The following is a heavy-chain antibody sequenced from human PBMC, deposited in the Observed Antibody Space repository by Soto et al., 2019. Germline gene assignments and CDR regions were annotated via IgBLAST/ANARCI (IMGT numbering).Heavy chain of an antibody. J-gene: IGHJ4*02. CDR1: GGTFSSYA. V-gene: IGHV1-69*13. Sequence: SVKVSCKASGGTFSSYAISWVRQAPGQGLEWMGGIIPIFGTANYAQKFQGRVTITADESTSTAYMELSSLRSEDTAVYYCARVRLRLGELSFPDYWAQGTLVTVSS. CDR2: IIPIFGTA. D-gene: IGHD3-16*02. CDR3: ARVRLRLGELSFPDY.